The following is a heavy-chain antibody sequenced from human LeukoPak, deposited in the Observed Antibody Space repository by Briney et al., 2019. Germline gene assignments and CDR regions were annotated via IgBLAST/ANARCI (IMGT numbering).Heavy chain of an antibody. CDR1: GDSISSSTYY. CDR2: IYSSGST. J-gene: IGHJ4*02. CDR3: ALHSSWDHYFDY. V-gene: IGHV4-39*01. Sequence: SETLPLTCYVSGDSISSSTYYWGWIRQPPGKGLEWIGSIYSSGSTYYNPSLKSRVTISVDTSKNQFSLKLNSVTAADTAVYYCALHSSWDHYFDYWGQGTLVTVSS. D-gene: IGHD6-13*01.